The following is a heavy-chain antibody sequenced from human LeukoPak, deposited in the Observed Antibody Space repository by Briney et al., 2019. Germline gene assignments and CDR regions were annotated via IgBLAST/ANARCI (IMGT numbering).Heavy chain of an antibody. Sequence: SETLSLTCTVSGGSISSSSYYWGWIRQPPGKGLEWIGSIYYSGSTYYNPSLKSRVTISVDTSKNQFSLKLSSVTATDTAVYYCTRDGPRSSGYPDNWGQGALVTVSS. D-gene: IGHD3-22*01. J-gene: IGHJ4*02. V-gene: IGHV4-39*07. CDR3: TRDGPRSSGYPDN. CDR2: IYYSGST. CDR1: GGSISSSSYY.